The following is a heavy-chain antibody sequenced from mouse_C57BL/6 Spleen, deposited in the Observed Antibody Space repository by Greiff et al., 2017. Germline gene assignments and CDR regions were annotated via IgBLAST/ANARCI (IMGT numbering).Heavy chain of an antibody. J-gene: IGHJ1*03. CDR3: ARGGNYPNWYFDV. CDR1: GYTFTSYW. Sequence: VQLQQPGAELVKPGASVKMSYKASGYTFTSYWITWVKQRPGQGLEWIGDIYPGSGSTNYNEKFKSKATLTVDTSSSTAYMQLSSLTSEDSAVYYCARGGNYPNWYFDVWGTGTTVTVSS. V-gene: IGHV1-55*01. D-gene: IGHD2-1*01. CDR2: IYPGSGST.